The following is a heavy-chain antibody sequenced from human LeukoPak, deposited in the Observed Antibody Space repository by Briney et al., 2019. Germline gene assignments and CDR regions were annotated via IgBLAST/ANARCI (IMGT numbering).Heavy chain of an antibody. CDR1: GYSISSDYY. V-gene: IGHV4-38-2*01. CDR2: SHHSGST. Sequence: PSETLSLTCAVSGYSISSDYYWGWIRQLPGKGLEWIGNSHHSGSTYFNPSLKSRATMSVDTSKKQFSLNLSSVTAADTAVYYCARVGDNLSFVYWGQGTLVTVSS. CDR3: ARVGDNLSFVY. D-gene: IGHD4/OR15-4a*01. J-gene: IGHJ4*02.